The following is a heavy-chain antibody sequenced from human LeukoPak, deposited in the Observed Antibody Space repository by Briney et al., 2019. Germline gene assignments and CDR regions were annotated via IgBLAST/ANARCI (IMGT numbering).Heavy chain of an antibody. V-gene: IGHV2-70*04. CDR1: GFSFSRTGMR. CDR3: ARIFAEGVAFDI. J-gene: IGHJ3*02. CDR2: IDWDDDK. D-gene: IGHD3-10*01. Sequence: ESGPALVKPTQTLTLTCTFSGFSFSRTGMRINWIRQPPGNALERLARIDWDDDKFYSPSLKTRLTISQDTSKTQVVLTMTNVDPMDTATYYCARIFAEGVAFDIWGQGTMVTVSS.